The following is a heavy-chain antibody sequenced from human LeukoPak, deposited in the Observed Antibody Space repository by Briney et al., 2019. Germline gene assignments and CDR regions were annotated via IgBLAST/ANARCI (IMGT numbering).Heavy chain of an antibody. CDR2: INPDRGGT. CDR1: GYTFTGYY. CDR3: ARGPSSGAFDY. Sequence: ASVKVSCKASGYTFTGYYIHWLRQAPGQGLEWMGWINPDRGGTIYGQRFQDGVTMTSDTSISTVYMELSRLRYDDTAVYYCARGPSSGAFDYWGQGTLVSVSS. V-gene: IGHV1-2*02. J-gene: IGHJ4*02. D-gene: IGHD1-26*01.